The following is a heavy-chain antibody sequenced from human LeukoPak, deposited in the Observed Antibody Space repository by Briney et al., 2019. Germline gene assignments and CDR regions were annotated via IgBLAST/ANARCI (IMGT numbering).Heavy chain of an antibody. Sequence: GGSLRLSCAASGFTFSDYYMSWIRQAPGKGLEWVSYISSSGSTIYYADSVKGRFTISRDNAKNSLYLQMNSLRVEDTAVYYCARAHNWKYGTFDYWGQGTLVTVSS. CDR2: ISSSGSTI. CDR3: ARAHNWKYGTFDY. J-gene: IGHJ4*02. CDR1: GFTFSDYY. V-gene: IGHV3-11*04. D-gene: IGHD1-20*01.